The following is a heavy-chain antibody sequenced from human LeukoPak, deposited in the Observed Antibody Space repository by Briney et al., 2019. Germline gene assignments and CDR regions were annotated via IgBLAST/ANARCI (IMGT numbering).Heavy chain of an antibody. CDR2: IQDDGATT. J-gene: IGHJ4*02. V-gene: IGHV3-30*02. CDR1: GLTFSNCP. D-gene: IGHD3-22*01. CDR3: ATQSITLVVVISPFDY. Sequence: PGRSLRLSCAASGLTFSNCPMHWVRQAPGKGLEWVALIQDDGATTNYVDSVRGRFTISRDNSKSTVYLQMNSLKPDDTAVYYCATQSITLVVVISPFDYWGQGTLVTASS.